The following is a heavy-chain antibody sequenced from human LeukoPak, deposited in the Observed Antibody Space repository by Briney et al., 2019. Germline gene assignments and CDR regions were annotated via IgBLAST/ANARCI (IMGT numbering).Heavy chain of an antibody. CDR2: VDPRDSNT. CDR1: GYXFTSYW. V-gene: IGHV5-10-1*01. Sequence: GESLKISCHGSGYXFTSYWISWVRQMPGKGLEWMGRVDPRDSNTQYSPAFQGHVTFSADKSISTAFLQWSSLEGSDTATYYCARGGWLDDFWGQGTLVTVSS. D-gene: IGHD3-22*01. J-gene: IGHJ4*02. CDR3: ARGGWLDDF.